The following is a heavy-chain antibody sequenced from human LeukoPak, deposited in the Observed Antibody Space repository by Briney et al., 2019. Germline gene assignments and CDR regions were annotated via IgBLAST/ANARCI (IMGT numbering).Heavy chain of an antibody. V-gene: IGHV5-51*01. J-gene: IGHJ4*02. CDR1: GYGFTTYW. CDR2: IFPGDSDT. CDR3: ARLNTNVPDY. Sequence: GESLKISCKSSGYGFTTYWIGWVRQMPGKGLEWVGIIFPGDSDTIYSPSFQGQVTISADYSINTAYLHWSSLRASDTAIYHCARLNTNVPDYWGQGTLVTVSS. D-gene: IGHD2-8*01.